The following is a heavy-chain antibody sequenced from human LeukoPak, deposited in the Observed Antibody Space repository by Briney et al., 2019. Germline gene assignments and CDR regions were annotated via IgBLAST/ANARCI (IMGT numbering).Heavy chain of an antibody. CDR3: ARAGIAAAGPLDY. Sequence: SETLSLTCTVSGGSISSGSYYWSWIRQPAGKGLEWIGEINHSGSTNYNPSLKSRVTISVDTSKNQFSLKLSSVTAADTAVYYCARAGIAAAGPLDYWGQGTLVTVSS. V-gene: IGHV4-61*10. CDR2: INHSGST. CDR1: GGSISSGSYY. J-gene: IGHJ4*02. D-gene: IGHD6-13*01.